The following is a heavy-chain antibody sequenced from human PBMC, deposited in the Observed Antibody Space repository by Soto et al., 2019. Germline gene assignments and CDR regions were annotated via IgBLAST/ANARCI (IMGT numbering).Heavy chain of an antibody. V-gene: IGHV1-3*01. CDR3: ARDRWVTTYGMDV. D-gene: IGHD4-17*01. CDR2: IDAGNGNT. J-gene: IGHJ6*02. CDR1: GYTFTTHA. Sequence: GASVKVSCKASGYTFTTHAIHWVRQAPGQRLEWMGWIDAGNGNTKYLQKFQGRVTITRDTSASTAHMELSSLRFEDTAVYYCARDRWVTTYGMDVWGQGTTVTVSS.